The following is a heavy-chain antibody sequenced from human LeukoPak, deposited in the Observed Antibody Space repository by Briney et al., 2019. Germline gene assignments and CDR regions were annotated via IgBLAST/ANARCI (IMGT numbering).Heavy chain of an antibody. V-gene: IGHV3-23*01. CDR3: AKNWDDYDSSGPIDH. CDR2: IGASGLNT. CDR1: GSSFSAYA. J-gene: IGHJ4*02. Sequence: GGSLRLSCAASGSSFSAYAMSWVRQAPGKGLEWVSGIGASGLNTYYADTVKGRLTISRDNSNNAVYLQLYSLRVDDTAVYYCAKNWDDYDSSGPIDHWGQGALVTVSS. D-gene: IGHD3-22*01.